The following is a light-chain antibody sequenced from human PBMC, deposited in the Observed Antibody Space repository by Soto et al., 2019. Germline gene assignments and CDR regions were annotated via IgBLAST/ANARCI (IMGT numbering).Light chain of an antibody. J-gene: IGKJ4*01. CDR2: AAS. CDR1: QGVDSD. CDR3: HQRYITLVLT. V-gene: IGKV1-39*01. Sequence: SQMTQSPSSLSASVGDRVTITCRASQGVDSDLSWYQQKPGKAPTLLIYAASSLHSGVPTRFRGRGSGPHFTLTISSLQPEDVATYYRHQRYITLVLTVGGGTKV.